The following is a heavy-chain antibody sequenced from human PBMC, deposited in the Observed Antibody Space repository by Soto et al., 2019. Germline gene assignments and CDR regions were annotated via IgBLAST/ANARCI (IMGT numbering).Heavy chain of an antibody. D-gene: IGHD3-3*01. CDR3: TAQAPRVVIDY. CDR2: IRSKAYGGTT. V-gene: IGHV3-49*03. J-gene: IGHJ4*02. Sequence: GGSLRLSCTASGFTFGDYAMSWFRQAPGKGLEWVGFIRSKAYGGTTEYAASVKGRFTISRDDSKSIAYLQMNSLKTEDTAVYYCTAQAPRVVIDYWGQGTLVTVSS. CDR1: GFTFGDYA.